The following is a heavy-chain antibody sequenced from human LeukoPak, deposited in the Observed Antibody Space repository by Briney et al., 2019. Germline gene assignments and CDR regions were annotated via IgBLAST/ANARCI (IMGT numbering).Heavy chain of an antibody. CDR2: INSDGSST. D-gene: IGHD1-20*01. CDR1: GFTFSSYW. CDR3: ARDLITGNDAFDI. Sequence: GGSLRLSCAASGFTFSSYWMHWVRQAPGKGLVWFSRINSDGSSTSYADSVKGRFTISRDNAKNTLYLQMNSLRAEDTAVYYCARDLITGNDAFDIWGKGTMVTVSS. V-gene: IGHV3-74*01. J-gene: IGHJ3*02.